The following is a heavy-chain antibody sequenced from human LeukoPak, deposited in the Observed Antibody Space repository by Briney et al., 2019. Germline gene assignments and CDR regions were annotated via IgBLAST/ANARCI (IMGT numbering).Heavy chain of an antibody. CDR1: GFTFSSYG. D-gene: IGHD3-22*01. CDR2: IWHDGSNK. V-gene: IGHV3-33*01. J-gene: IGHJ4*02. CDR3: ARETADSSGYYYD. Sequence: GGSLRLSCAASGFTFSSYGMHWVRQAPGKGLEWVAVIWHDGSNKYYADSVKGRFTISRDNSKNTLYLQMNSLRAEDTAVYYCARETADSSGYYYDWGQGTLVTVSS.